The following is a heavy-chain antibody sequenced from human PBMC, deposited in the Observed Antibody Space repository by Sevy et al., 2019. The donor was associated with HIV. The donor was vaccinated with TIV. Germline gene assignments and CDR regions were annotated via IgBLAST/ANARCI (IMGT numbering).Heavy chain of an antibody. CDR1: GVIFNSHA. J-gene: IGHJ4*02. D-gene: IGHD1-20*01. CDR3: TNRGIVIITGFDY. V-gene: IGHV3-23*01. Sequence: GGSLRLSCAASGVIFNSHAMSWVRQAPGKGLEWVSTISGSGGYTYYSDSVKGRFSISRDNSKNTVYLQMNSPRAEDTAVYYCTNRGIVIITGFDYWGQGTLVTVSS. CDR2: ISGSGGYT.